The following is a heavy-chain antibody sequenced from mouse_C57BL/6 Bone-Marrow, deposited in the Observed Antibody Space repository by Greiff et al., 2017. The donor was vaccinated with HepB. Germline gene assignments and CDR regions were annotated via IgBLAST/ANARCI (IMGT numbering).Heavy chain of an antibody. J-gene: IGHJ2*01. Sequence: EVQLQQSGPELVKPGASVKISCKASGYTFTDYYMNWVKQSHGKSLEWIGDINPNNGGTSYNQKFKGKATLTVDKSSSTAYMELRSLTSEDSAVYYCARRGRHLDYWGQGTTLTVSS. V-gene: IGHV1-26*01. CDR2: INPNNGGT. CDR3: ARRGRHLDY. D-gene: IGHD3-3*01. CDR1: GYTFTDYY.